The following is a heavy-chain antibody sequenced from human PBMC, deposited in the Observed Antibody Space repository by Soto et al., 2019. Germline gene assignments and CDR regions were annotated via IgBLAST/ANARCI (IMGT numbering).Heavy chain of an antibody. D-gene: IGHD3-3*01. Sequence: EVQLVESGGGLVKPGESLRLSCAASGFTLSTYSMNWVRQAPGKGLEWVSSISSSSSTIYYADSVKGRFTISRDNAKNSLYLQMNSLRDEDTAVYYCARAFRITIFGVAYGMDVWGQGTTVTVSS. V-gene: IGHV3-21*01. J-gene: IGHJ6*02. CDR3: ARAFRITIFGVAYGMDV. CDR2: ISSSSSTI. CDR1: GFTLSTYS.